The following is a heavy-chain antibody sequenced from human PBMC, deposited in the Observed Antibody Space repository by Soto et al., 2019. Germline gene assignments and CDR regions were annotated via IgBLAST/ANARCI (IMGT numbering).Heavy chain of an antibody. CDR2: IYYSGRT. CDR1: GGSIDNYEYY. CDR3: ARDLSNSPDYCDF. V-gene: IGHV4-30-4*01. Sequence: QVQLPESGPGLLKPSQTLSLTCNVSGGSIDNYEYYWTWIRQPPGKGLEWVGYIYYSGRTNYNPSLNSRLTISLDTSKNQFSLRLTSVSAADTAMYYCARDLSNSPDYCDFCGHGTMVTVSS. J-gene: IGHJ4*01. D-gene: IGHD6-6*01.